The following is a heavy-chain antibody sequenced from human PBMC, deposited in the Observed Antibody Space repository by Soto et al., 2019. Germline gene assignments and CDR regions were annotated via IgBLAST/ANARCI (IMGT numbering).Heavy chain of an antibody. CDR3: AHLLVRNFDWLPLAYDY. CDR2: IYWDDDK. D-gene: IGHD3-9*01. J-gene: IGHJ4*02. V-gene: IGHV2-5*02. CDR1: GISLNTSAVG. Sequence: QITLKESGPTLVKPTQTLTLTCTFSGISLNTSAVGVGWIRQPPGKALEWLALIYWDDDKRYSPSLKSRLTITKDTSKNHVVLTMTNMDPVDTATYYCAHLLVRNFDWLPLAYDYWGQGTLVTVSS.